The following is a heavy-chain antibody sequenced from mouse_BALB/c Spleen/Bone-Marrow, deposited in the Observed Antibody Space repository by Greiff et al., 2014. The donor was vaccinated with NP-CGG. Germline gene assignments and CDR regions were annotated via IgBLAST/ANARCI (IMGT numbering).Heavy chain of an antibody. CDR1: GYSFTNFW. CDR3: TKHCGNYDY. Sequence: QVHVKQSGAELVRPGTSVKMSCKAAGYSFTNFWIGWVKQRPGHGLEWIGDIYPKNDDANYNEKFKGRATLTVDTSSSTAYMQLSGLTSEDSAIYYCTKHCGNYDYWGQGSTLTVSS. V-gene: IGHV1-63*02. CDR2: IYPKNDDA. J-gene: IGHJ2*01. D-gene: IGHD1-1*01.